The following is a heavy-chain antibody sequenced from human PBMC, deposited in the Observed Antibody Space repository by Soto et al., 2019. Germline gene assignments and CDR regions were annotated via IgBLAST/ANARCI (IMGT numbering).Heavy chain of an antibody. CDR2: ISGRGGTI. V-gene: IGHV3-23*01. D-gene: IGHD3-9*01. CDR1: GFTFNNFL. J-gene: IGHJ5*02. Sequence: GGSMELSSVASGFTFNNFLMSWVRQAPGKGLEWVSGISGRGGTISYADSVKGRFTISRDNSKNTLYLQMNSLRAEDTAIYYCAKADDILTGYAFDPWGQGTLVTVSS. CDR3: AKADDILTGYAFDP.